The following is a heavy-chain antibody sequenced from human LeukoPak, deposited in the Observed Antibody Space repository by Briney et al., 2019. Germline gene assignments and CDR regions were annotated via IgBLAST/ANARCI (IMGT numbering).Heavy chain of an antibody. Sequence: SETLSLTCAVYGGSFSGYYWSWIRQPPGKGLERIGEINHSGSTNYNPSLKSRVTISVDTSKNQFSLKLSSVTAADTAVYYCARGYGSGILGWFDPWGQGTLVTVSS. J-gene: IGHJ5*02. CDR1: GGSFSGYY. CDR3: ARGYGSGILGWFDP. CDR2: INHSGST. V-gene: IGHV4-34*01. D-gene: IGHD3-10*01.